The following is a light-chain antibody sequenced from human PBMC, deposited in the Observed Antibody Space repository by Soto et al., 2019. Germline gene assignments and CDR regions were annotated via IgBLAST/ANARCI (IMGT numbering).Light chain of an antibody. V-gene: IGLV1-40*01. CDR1: SSNIGAGYD. Sequence: QSVLTQPPSVSGAPGQRVTISCTGSSSNIGAGYDVHWYQQLPGTAPKLLIYGNSNRPSGVPDRFSGSKSGTSASLAITGLQAEYEADYYCQSYDGSLSGYVFGTGTKVPVL. CDR3: QSYDGSLSGYV. CDR2: GNS. J-gene: IGLJ1*01.